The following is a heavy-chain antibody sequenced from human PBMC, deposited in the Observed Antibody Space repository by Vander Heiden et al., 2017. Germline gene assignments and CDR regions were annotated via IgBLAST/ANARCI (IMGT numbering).Heavy chain of an antibody. V-gene: IGHV4-39*01. J-gene: IGHJ4*02. Sequence: QLQLQESGPGLVKPSESLSLTCTVPGGSISSSSYYWCWIRQPPGKGLEWIGSIYYSGSTYYNPSLKSRVTISVDTSKNQFSLKLSSVTAADTAVYYCARSGSGIHDYWGQGTLVTVSS. CDR3: ARSGSGIHDY. D-gene: IGHD3-10*01. CDR2: IYYSGST. CDR1: GGSISSSSYY.